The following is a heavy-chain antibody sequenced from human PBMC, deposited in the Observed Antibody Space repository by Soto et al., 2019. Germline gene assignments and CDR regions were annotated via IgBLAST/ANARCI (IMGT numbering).Heavy chain of an antibody. Sequence: QVQLVESGGGVVQPGRSLRLSCAASGFTFSSYAMHWVRQAPGKGLEWVAVISYDGSNKYYADSVKGRFTISRDNSKNTLYLQMNSLGAEDTAVYYCARDRGGGSGSYYNSPDAFDIWGQGTMVTVSS. V-gene: IGHV3-30-3*01. CDR2: ISYDGSNK. D-gene: IGHD3-10*01. CDR3: ARDRGGGSGSYYNSPDAFDI. CDR1: GFTFSSYA. J-gene: IGHJ3*02.